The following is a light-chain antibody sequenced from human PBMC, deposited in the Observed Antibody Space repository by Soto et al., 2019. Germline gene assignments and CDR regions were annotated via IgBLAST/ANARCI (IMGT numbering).Light chain of an antibody. J-gene: IGLJ3*02. Sequence: QAVLTQPPSVSAAPGQKVTISCSGSSSNIGNNYVSWYQQLPGTAPKLLIYDNNKRPSGIPDRFSGSKSGTSATLGITGLKTGDEADYYCGTCESSLSAGVFGGGTKLTVL. CDR1: SSNIGNNY. V-gene: IGLV1-51*01. CDR2: DNN. CDR3: GTCESSLSAGV.